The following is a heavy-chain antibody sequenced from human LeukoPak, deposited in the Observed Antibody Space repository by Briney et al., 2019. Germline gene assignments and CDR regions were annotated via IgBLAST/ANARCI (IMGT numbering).Heavy chain of an antibody. Sequence: SETLSLTCAVSGGSITIGGYSWSWIRQPPGTGLEWIGYIYYSGSTNYNPSLKSRVTMSVDTSKNQFSLKVSSVTAADTAVYYCARDEGYSSSYFDYWGQGTLVTVSS. J-gene: IGHJ4*02. CDR2: IYYSGST. CDR3: ARDEGYSSSYFDY. V-gene: IGHV4-61*08. D-gene: IGHD6-6*01. CDR1: GGSITIGGYS.